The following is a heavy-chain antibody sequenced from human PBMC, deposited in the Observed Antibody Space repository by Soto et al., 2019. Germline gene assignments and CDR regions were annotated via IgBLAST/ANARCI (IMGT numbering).Heavy chain of an antibody. Sequence: QTGGSLRLSCAASGFTFGSYWMSWVRQAPGKGLEWVSVISGSGGTTYYADSVKGRFTISRDNPKNTLYLQMNSLRAEDTAVYYCAKAWNYDYSYYDMDVWGQGTTVTVSS. CDR2: ISGSGGTT. CDR1: GFTFGSYW. CDR3: AKAWNYDYSYYDMDV. J-gene: IGHJ6*02. D-gene: IGHD1-7*01. V-gene: IGHV3-23*01.